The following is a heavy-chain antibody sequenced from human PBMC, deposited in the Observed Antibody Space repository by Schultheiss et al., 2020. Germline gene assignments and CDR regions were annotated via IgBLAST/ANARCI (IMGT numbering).Heavy chain of an antibody. J-gene: IGHJ6*02. CDR1: GYTFTGYY. D-gene: IGHD5-18*01. Sequence: AAVKAAFKASGYTFTGYYMHWVRQAPGQGLEWMGWINPNSGGTNYAQKFQGRVTMTRDTSISTAYMELSRLRSDDTAVYYCASKYSYGFSSYYYGMDVWGQGTTVTVSS. V-gene: IGHV1-2*02. CDR2: INPNSGGT. CDR3: ASKYSYGFSSYYYGMDV.